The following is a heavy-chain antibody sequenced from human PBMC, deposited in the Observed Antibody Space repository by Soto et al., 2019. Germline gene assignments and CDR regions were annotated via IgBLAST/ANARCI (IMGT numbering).Heavy chain of an antibody. CDR2: MNPNSGNT. J-gene: IGHJ3*02. V-gene: IGHV1-8*01. CDR1: GYTFTSYD. CDR3: ARERSSGAFDI. D-gene: IGHD1-26*01. Sequence: QVQLVQSGAEVKKPGASVKVSCKTSGYTFTSYDINWVRQATGQGLEWMGWMNPNSGNTAYAQKLQGRVTMTRNASISTAYMELSSLTSEDTSVYYCARERSSGAFDIWGQGTMVTVSS.